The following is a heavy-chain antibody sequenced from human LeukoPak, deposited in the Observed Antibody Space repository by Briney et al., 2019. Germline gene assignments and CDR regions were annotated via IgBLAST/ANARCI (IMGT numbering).Heavy chain of an antibody. V-gene: IGHV4-34*01. CDR2: INHSGRT. CDR3: ARDRKYYYHMDV. J-gene: IGHJ6*04. Sequence: SETLSLTCAVYGGSFSGYYWSWIRQPPGKGLEWIAEINHSGRTNYNPSLKSRVTISVDTSKNQFSLKLSSVTAADTAVYYCARDRKYYYHMDVWGKGTTVTVSS. D-gene: IGHD1-14*01. CDR1: GGSFSGYY.